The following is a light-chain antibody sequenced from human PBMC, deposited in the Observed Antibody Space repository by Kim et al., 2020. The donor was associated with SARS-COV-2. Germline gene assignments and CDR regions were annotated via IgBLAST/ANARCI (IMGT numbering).Light chain of an antibody. V-gene: IGKV1-39*01. Sequence: ASVGDRVTIPCRASQSISSYLSWYQQKPGKAPRLLIYAASRLQSGVPSRFSGSASGTDSSLTISSLQPEDFATYYCQQTYSTPYTFGQGTKLEI. J-gene: IGKJ2*01. CDR3: QQTYSTPYT. CDR1: QSISSY. CDR2: AAS.